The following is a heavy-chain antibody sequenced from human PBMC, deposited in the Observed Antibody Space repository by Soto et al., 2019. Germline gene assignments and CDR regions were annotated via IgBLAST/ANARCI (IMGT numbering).Heavy chain of an antibody. D-gene: IGHD5-18*01. V-gene: IGHV2-70*01. CDR3: ARILVGRGYSYGSKDY. J-gene: IGHJ4*02. Sequence: SGPTLVNPTQTLTLTCTFSGFSLSTSGMCVSWIRQPPGKALEWLALIDWDDDKYYSTSLKTRLTISKDTSKNQVVLTMTNMDPVDTATYYCARILVGRGYSYGSKDYWGQGTLVTVSS. CDR2: IDWDDDK. CDR1: GFSLSTSGMC.